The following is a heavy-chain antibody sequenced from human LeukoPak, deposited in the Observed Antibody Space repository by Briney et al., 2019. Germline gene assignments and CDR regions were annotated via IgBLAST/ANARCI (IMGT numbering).Heavy chain of an antibody. CDR2: IRYDGSNK. Sequence: PGGSLRLSCAASGFTFSSYAMSWVRQAPGKGLEWVTFIRYDGSNKYYADSVKGRFTISRDNSKNTLYLQMNSLRAEDTAVYYCAKRDRMYTSGSYYFDYWGQGTLVTVSS. J-gene: IGHJ4*02. CDR3: AKRDRMYTSGSYYFDY. CDR1: GFTFSSYA. V-gene: IGHV3-30*02. D-gene: IGHD6-19*01.